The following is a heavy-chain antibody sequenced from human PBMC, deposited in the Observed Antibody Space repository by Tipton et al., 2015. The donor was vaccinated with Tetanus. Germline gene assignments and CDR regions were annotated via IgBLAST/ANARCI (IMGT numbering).Heavy chain of an antibody. D-gene: IGHD3-10*01. Sequence: GSLRLSCAASGFSVSDKYMNWVRQAPGKGLEWVSVIYSGGATYYADSVKGRFTISRDNSKNTLYLQMNSLRGDDTAVYYCARGDGYYGWPVDYWGQGTLVTVSS. CDR1: GFSVSDKY. CDR2: IYSGGAT. CDR3: ARGDGYYGWPVDY. V-gene: IGHV3-53*01. J-gene: IGHJ4*02.